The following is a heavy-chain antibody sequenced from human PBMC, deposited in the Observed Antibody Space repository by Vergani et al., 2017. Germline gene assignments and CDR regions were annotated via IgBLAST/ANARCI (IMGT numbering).Heavy chain of an antibody. Sequence: EVQLVESGGGLVQPGGSLRLSCAASGFTFSSYDMHWVRQATGKGLEWVSAIGTAGDTYYPGSVKGRVTISRENAKNSLYLQMNSLRDGDTAVYYCARDRRLGYFALWGRGTLVTVSS. V-gene: IGHV3-13*01. CDR1: GFTFSSYD. J-gene: IGHJ2*01. CDR2: IGTAGDT. CDR3: ARDRRLGYFAL. D-gene: IGHD4-11*01.